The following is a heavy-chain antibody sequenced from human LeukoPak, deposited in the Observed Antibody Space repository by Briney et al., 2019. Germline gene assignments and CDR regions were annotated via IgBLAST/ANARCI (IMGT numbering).Heavy chain of an antibody. CDR1: GFTFSDYY. J-gene: IGHJ4*02. D-gene: IGHD2-2*01. CDR2: ISSSGSTI. V-gene: IGHV3-11*01. CDR3: ARDFVYVVPAAPPGY. Sequence: PGGSLRLSCAASGFTFSDYYMSWIRQAPGKGLEWVSYISSSGSTIYYADSVKGRFTISRDNAKNSLHLQMNSLRAEDTAVYYCARDFVYVVPAAPPGYWGQGTLVTVSS.